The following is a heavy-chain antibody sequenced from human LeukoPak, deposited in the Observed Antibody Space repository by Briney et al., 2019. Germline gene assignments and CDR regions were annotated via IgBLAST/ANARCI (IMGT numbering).Heavy chain of an antibody. CDR1: RGSLSSGDYY. CDR2: IYYSGST. CDR3: ARGSYYFDY. J-gene: IGHJ4*02. Sequence: SQTLSLTCTVSRGSLSSGDYYWRWLRQPPGKGLEWLGYIYYSGSTYYNPSLKSRVTISVDTSKSQFSLKLSSVTAADTAVYYCARGSYYFDYWGQGTLVTVSS. D-gene: IGHD6-6*01. V-gene: IGHV4-30-4*08.